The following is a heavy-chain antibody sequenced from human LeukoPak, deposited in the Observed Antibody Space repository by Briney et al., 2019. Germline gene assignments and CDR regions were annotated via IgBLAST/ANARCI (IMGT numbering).Heavy chain of an antibody. V-gene: IGHV3-48*03. CDR3: AKDAHRRKYYYYYYMDV. J-gene: IGHJ6*03. CDR2: ISSSGSTI. Sequence: GGSLRLSCAASGFTFSSYEMNWVRQAPGKGLEWVSCISSSGSTIYYADSVKGRFTISRDNAKNSLYLQMNSLRAEDTALYYCAKDAHRRKYYYYYYMDVWGKGTTVTISS. CDR1: GFTFSSYE.